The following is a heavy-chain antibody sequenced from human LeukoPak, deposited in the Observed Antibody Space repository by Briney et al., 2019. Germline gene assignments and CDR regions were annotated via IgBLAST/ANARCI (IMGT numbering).Heavy chain of an antibody. J-gene: IGHJ3*02. CDR2: INHSGST. CDR1: GGSFSGYY. D-gene: IGHD1-26*01. V-gene: IGHV4-34*01. Sequence: SETLSLTCAVYGGSFSGYYWSWIRQPPGKGLEWIGEINHSGSTNYNPSLKSRVTISVDTSKNQSSLKLSSVTAADTAVYYCARLGGSDDAFDIWGQGTMVTVSS. CDR3: ARLGGSDDAFDI.